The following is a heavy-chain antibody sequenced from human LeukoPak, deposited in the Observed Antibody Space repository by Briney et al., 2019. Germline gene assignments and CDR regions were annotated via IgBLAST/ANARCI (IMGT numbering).Heavy chain of an antibody. CDR2: IYLDDSDT. J-gene: IGHJ4*02. CDR3: ARRRYYDTSGYSYFDY. D-gene: IGHD3-22*01. V-gene: IGHV5-51*01. CDR1: GHRFATYW. Sequence: GESLKISCKTSGHRFATYWIAWVRQMPGKGLEWMGIIYLDDSDTRYSPSFQGQVTMSADKSINTAYLHWSSLKASDTAMYYCARRRYYDTSGYSYFDYWGQGTLVTVSS.